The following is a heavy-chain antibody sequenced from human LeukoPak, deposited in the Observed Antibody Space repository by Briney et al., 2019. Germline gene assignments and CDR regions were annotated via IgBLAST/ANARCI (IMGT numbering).Heavy chain of an antibody. CDR1: GFTFSSYS. CDR2: ISSSSSHI. Sequence: PGGSLRLSCAASGFTFSSYSMNWVRQAPGKGLEWVSSISSSSSHIYYADSVKGRFTISRDNAKNSLYLQMNSLRAEDTAVYYCARVLRIGYSGYDYFDYWGQGTLVTVSS. D-gene: IGHD5-12*01. CDR3: ARVLRIGYSGYDYFDY. J-gene: IGHJ4*02. V-gene: IGHV3-21*01.